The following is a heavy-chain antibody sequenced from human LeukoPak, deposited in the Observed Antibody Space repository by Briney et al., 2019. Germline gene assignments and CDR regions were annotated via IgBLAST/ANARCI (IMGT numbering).Heavy chain of an antibody. CDR2: ISSSSSYI. CDR3: AREWIQTFYY. J-gene: IGHJ4*02. CDR1: GFTFSSYS. V-gene: IGHV3-21*01. D-gene: IGHD5-18*01. Sequence: PGGSLRLSCAASGFTFSSYSMNWVRRAPGKGLEWVSSISSSSSYIYYADSVKGRFTISRDNAKNSLYLQMNSLRAEDTAVYYCAREWIQTFYYWGQGTLVTVSS.